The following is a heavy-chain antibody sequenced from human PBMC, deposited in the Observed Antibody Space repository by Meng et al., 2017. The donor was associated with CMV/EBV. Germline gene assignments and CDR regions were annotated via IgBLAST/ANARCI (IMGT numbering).Heavy chain of an antibody. V-gene: IGHV1-2*02. CDR1: GYAFAGYL. D-gene: IGHD2-2*01. CDR3: ARDCKGKLLSKLRY. CDR2: INPNIGGT. Sequence: QVNAVQHVDEGKEPVNQVKVSVRAAGYAFAGYLMRCVLQAPGQGLEWVVWINPNIGGTNYAPKFQGRFTMTRDTSISTAYIELNMVRSDDTAVYYCARDCKGKLLSKLRYWGQGTLVTVSS. J-gene: IGHJ4*02.